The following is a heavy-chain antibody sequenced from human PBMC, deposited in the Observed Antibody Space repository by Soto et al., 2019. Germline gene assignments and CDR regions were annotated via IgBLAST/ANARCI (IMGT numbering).Heavy chain of an antibody. CDR1: GGSISSSSYY. D-gene: IGHD3-16*01. J-gene: IGHJ4*02. V-gene: IGHV4-39*01. CDR3: ASARGVLGEFPY. Sequence: PSETLSLTCTVSGGSISSSSYYWGWIRQPPGKGLEWIGSIYYSGSTYYNPSLKSRATISVDTSKNQFSLKLSSVTAADTAVYYCASARGVLGEFPYWGQGTLVTVSS. CDR2: IYYSGST.